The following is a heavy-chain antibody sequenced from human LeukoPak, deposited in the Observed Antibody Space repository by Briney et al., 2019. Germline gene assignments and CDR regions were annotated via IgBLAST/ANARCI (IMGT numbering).Heavy chain of an antibody. D-gene: IGHD1-26*01. CDR2: ISGSGDTT. Sequence: GGSLRLSCAASGFTVSSNYMSWVRQAPGKGLEWVSTISGSGDTTYYADSVKGRFTISRDNSKNTLYLQMNSLRAEDTAVYYCATSKYSGSYWGQGTLVTVSS. J-gene: IGHJ4*02. CDR3: ATSKYSGSY. CDR1: GFTVSSNY. V-gene: IGHV3-23*01.